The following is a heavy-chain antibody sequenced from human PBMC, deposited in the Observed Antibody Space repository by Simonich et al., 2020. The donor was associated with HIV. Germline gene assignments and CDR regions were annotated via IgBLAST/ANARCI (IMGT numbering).Heavy chain of an antibody. D-gene: IGHD3-3*01. CDR3: AKDRYYNFWSGYYDY. J-gene: IGHJ4*02. CDR1: GFTFSSYA. CDR2: IRGSGGRT. Sequence: EVQLLESGGGLVQPGGSLRLSCAASGFTFSSYAMSWVRQAPGKGLEGVSGIRGSGGRTYYADSVKGRFTISRDNSKNTLYLQMNSLRAEDTAVYYCAKDRYYNFWSGYYDYWGQGTLVTVSS. V-gene: IGHV3-23*01.